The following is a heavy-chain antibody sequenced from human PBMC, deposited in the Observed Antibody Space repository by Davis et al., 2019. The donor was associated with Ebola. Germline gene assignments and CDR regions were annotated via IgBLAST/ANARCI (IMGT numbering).Heavy chain of an antibody. CDR3: ARAESYSSSWYPDVYYYYGMDV. CDR2: IYPGDSDT. CDR1: GYMFTSYW. Sequence: GESLKISCKGSGYMFTSYWIAWVRQMPGKGLEWMGIIYPGDSDTRYSPSFQGQVTISADKSISTAYLQWSSLKASDTAMYYCARAESYSSSWYPDVYYYYGMDVWGQGTTVTVSS. V-gene: IGHV5-51*01. D-gene: IGHD6-13*01. J-gene: IGHJ6*02.